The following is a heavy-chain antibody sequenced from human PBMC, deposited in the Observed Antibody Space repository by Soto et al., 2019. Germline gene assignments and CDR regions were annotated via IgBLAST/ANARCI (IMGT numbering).Heavy chain of an antibody. CDR1: GYTFTGYY. V-gene: IGHV1-69*13. J-gene: IGHJ4*02. D-gene: IGHD3-22*01. CDR3: ARVISSGYYREYYFDY. CDR2: IIPIFGTA. Sequence: SVKVSCKASGYTFTGYYMHWVRQAPGQGLEWMGGIIPIFGTANYAQKFQGRVTITADESTSTAYMELSSLRSEDTAVYYCARVISSGYYREYYFDYWGQGTLVTVSS.